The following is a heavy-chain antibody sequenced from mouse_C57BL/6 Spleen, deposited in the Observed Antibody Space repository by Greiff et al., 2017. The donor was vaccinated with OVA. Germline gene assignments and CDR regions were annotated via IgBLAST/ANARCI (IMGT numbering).Heavy chain of an antibody. D-gene: IGHD2-4*01. J-gene: IGHJ1*03. CDR3: ARGDYDEWYCDV. CDR2: IDPSDSET. Sequence: QVQLQQPGAELVRPGSSVKLSCKASGYTFTSYWMHWVKQRPIQGLEWIGNIDPSDSETHYNQKFKDKATLTVDKSSSTAYMQLSSLTSEDSAVYYCARGDYDEWYCDVWGTGTTVTVSS. CDR1: GYTFTSYW. V-gene: IGHV1-52*01.